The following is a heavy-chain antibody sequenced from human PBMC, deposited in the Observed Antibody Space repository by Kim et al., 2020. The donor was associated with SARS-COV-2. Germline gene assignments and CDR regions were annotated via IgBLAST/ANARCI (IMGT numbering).Heavy chain of an antibody. Sequence: SETLSLTCTVSGGSISSSSYYWGWIRQPPGKGLEWIGSIYYSGSTCYNPSLKSRVTISVDTSKNQFSLKLSSVTAADTAVYYCARQWIQLWLKYFDYWGQGTLVTVSS. CDR3: ARQWIQLWLKYFDY. CDR2: IYYSGST. D-gene: IGHD5-18*01. J-gene: IGHJ4*02. V-gene: IGHV4-39*01. CDR1: GGSISSSSYY.